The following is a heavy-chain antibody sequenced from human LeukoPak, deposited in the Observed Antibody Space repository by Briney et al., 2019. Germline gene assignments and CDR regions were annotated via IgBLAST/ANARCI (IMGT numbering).Heavy chain of an antibody. V-gene: IGHV3-48*03. Sequence: PGGSLRLSCAASGFTFSSYEMNWVRQAPGKGLEWVSYISSSGSTIYYADSVKGRFTISRDNAKNSLYLQMNSLRAEDTAVYYCAKDLLLLWFGGDAFDIWGQRTMVTVSS. J-gene: IGHJ3*02. CDR1: GFTFSSYE. CDR3: AKDLLLLWFGGDAFDI. D-gene: IGHD3-10*01. CDR2: ISSSGSTI.